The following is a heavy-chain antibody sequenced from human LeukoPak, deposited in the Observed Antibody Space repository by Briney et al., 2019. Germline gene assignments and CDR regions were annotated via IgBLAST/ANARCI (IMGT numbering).Heavy chain of an antibody. Sequence: PGGSLRLSCAASEFTFSTYVMSWVRQAPGKGLELVSAVSGSGDWIYYADSVKGRFTISRDNSKNTLFLQMNTLRAEDTAVYYCAKPAISSSGWYYDYWGQGTLVTVSS. CDR3: AKPAISSSGWYYDY. J-gene: IGHJ4*02. CDR2: VSGSGDWI. D-gene: IGHD6-19*01. V-gene: IGHV3-23*01. CDR1: EFTFSTYV.